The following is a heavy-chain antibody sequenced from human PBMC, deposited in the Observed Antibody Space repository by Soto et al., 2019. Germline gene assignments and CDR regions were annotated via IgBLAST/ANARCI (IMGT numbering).Heavy chain of an antibody. D-gene: IGHD5-12*01. V-gene: IGHV1-46*01. CDR2: INPTGSMT. J-gene: IGHJ3*02. CDR3: ARDAGYDHDAFDI. Sequence: ASVKVSCKASGYSFITSYYMHWVRQAPGQGLEWMGIINPTGSMTKYSQRFQGRLTMTRDTSTSTDYMELTTLTSEDTAVYFCARDAGYDHDAFDIWGQGTMVTVSS. CDR1: GYSFITSYY.